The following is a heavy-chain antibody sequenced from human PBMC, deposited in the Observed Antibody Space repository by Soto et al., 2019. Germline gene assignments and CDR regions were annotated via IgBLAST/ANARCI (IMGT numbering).Heavy chain of an antibody. D-gene: IGHD2-2*01. CDR1: GFTFSSYG. CDR3: AREVPPATGFGWFDP. Sequence: SLRLSCAASGFTFSSYGMNWVRQAPGKGLEWVSYISGSGDTIYYADSLKGRFTISRDNAKNSLYLQMNSLRAEDTALYYCAREVPPATGFGWFDPWGQGTLVTVSS. V-gene: IGHV3-48*03. J-gene: IGHJ5*02. CDR2: ISGSGDTI.